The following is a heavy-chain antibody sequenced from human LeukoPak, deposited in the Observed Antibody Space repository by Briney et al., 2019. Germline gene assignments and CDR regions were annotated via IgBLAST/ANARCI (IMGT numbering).Heavy chain of an antibody. CDR3: ARSSYYDFWSGAYYFDY. CDR1: GGSISSYY. CDR2: ICTSGST. D-gene: IGHD3-3*01. Sequence: SETLSLTCTVSGGSISSYYWSWIRQPAGKGLEWIGRICTSGSTNYNPSLKSRVTMSVDTSKNQFSLKLSSVTAADTAVYYCARSSYYDFWSGAYYFDYWGQGTLVTVSS. V-gene: IGHV4-4*07. J-gene: IGHJ4*02.